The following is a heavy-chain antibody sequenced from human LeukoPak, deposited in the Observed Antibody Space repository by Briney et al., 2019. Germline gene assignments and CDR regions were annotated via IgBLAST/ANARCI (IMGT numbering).Heavy chain of an antibody. CDR1: GLSFRASS. CDR3: AKNKGPSLSTCYMDV. D-gene: IGHD2/OR15-2a*01. J-gene: IGHJ6*03. V-gene: IGHV3-48*02. CDR2: IANDDDTT. Sequence: GGPVRLPCEASGLSFRASSVNWVRQAPGKGLERLAYIANDDDTTFYADSVTGRFTLSKDKAKNLVYLQMNSLRDDDTAVYYCAKNKGPSLSTCYMDVWGSGTTVTVSS.